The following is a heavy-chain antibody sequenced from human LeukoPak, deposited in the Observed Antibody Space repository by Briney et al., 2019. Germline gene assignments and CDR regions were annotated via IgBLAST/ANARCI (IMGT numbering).Heavy chain of an antibody. CDR3: AKGRSSGWYYFDS. Sequence: GGSLRLSCAASGFIFSSYAMSWVRQAPGKGLEWVSVISGSGGSTYYADSVKGRFTISRDNSKNTLYLQMNSLRAEDTAVYYCAKGRSSGWYYFDSWGQGTLVTVSS. J-gene: IGHJ4*02. CDR2: ISGSGGST. CDR1: GFIFSSYA. V-gene: IGHV3-23*01. D-gene: IGHD6-19*01.